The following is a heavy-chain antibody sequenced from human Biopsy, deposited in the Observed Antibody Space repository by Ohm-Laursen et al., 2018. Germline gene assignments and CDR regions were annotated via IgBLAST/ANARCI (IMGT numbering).Heavy chain of an antibody. J-gene: IGHJ4*02. Sequence: GTLSLTCTVSGDSINSSYWSWIRQAPGKGLEWIGFISNSGNTNYNPSLKSRVTISADTSKNQLSLKLGSVTVADTAVFYCARRGSGGRSFDYWGQGSLVTVSS. CDR1: GDSINSSY. CDR2: ISNSGNT. V-gene: IGHV4-59*08. CDR3: ARRGSGGRSFDY. D-gene: IGHD2-15*01.